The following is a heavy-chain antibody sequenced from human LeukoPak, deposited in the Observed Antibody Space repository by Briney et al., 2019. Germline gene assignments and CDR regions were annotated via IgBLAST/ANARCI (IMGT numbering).Heavy chain of an antibody. Sequence: SETLSLTCAVYGGSFSGYYWGWIRQPPGKGLEWIGEINHSGSTNYNPSLKSRVTISVDTSKNQFSLKLSSVTAADTAVYYCARGLDQYGSGSYYNDYWGQGTLVTVSS. J-gene: IGHJ4*02. D-gene: IGHD3-10*01. CDR2: INHSGST. CDR3: ARGLDQYGSGSYYNDY. V-gene: IGHV4-34*01. CDR1: GGSFSGYY.